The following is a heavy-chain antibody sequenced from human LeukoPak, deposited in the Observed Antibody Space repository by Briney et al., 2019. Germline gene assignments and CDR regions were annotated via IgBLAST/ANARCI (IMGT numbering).Heavy chain of an antibody. CDR2: ISSSSSYI. Sequence: GGSLRLSCAASGFTFSSYSMNWVRQAPGKGLEWVSSISSSSSYIYYANSVKGRFTISRDNAKNSLYLQMNSLRAEDTAVYYCARDWGYCSSTSCHPLDYWGQGTLVTVSS. J-gene: IGHJ4*02. D-gene: IGHD2-2*01. CDR3: ARDWGYCSSTSCHPLDY. CDR1: GFTFSSYS. V-gene: IGHV3-21*01.